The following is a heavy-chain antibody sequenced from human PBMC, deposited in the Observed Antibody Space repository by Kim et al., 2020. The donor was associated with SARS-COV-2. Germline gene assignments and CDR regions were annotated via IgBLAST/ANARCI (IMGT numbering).Heavy chain of an antibody. V-gene: IGHV4-59*01. CDR1: GGSISSYY. D-gene: IGHD3-3*01. CDR3: ARDGGAYDFWSAQSFGPFDY. J-gene: IGHJ4*02. CDR2: IYYSGST. Sequence: SETLSLTCTVSGGSISSYYWSWIRQPPGKGLEWIGYIYYSGSTNYNPSLKSRVTISVDTSKNQFSLTLSSVTAADTAVYYCARDGGAYDFWSAQSFGPFDYWGQGTLVTVSS.